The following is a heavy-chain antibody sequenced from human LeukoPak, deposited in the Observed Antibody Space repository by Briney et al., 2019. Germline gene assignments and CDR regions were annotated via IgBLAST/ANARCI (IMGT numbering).Heavy chain of an antibody. V-gene: IGHV1-2*02. CDR1: GYTFTGYY. Sequence: GSVKVSCKASGYTFTGYYMHWVRQAPGQGPEWMGWINPNSGGANYAQKFQGRVTMTRDTSISTAYMELSRLRSDDTAVYYCARGVHDFWSGYYITQKDNWFDPWGQGTLVTVSS. J-gene: IGHJ5*02. CDR3: ARGVHDFWSGYYITQKDNWFDP. D-gene: IGHD3-3*01. CDR2: INPNSGGA.